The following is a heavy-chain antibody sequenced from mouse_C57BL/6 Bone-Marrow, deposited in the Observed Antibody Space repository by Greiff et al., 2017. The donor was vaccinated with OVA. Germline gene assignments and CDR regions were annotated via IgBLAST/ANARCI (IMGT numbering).Heavy chain of an antibody. Sequence: EVKVVESGGGLVQPGGSLKLSCAASGFTFSDYYMYWVRQTPEKRLEWVAYISNGGGSTYYPDTVKGRFTISRENAKNTLYLQMSRLKSEDTAMYYCARHGDYDYFDYWGQGTTLTVSS. J-gene: IGHJ2*01. CDR2: ISNGGGST. V-gene: IGHV5-12*01. D-gene: IGHD2-4*01. CDR1: GFTFSDYY. CDR3: ARHGDYDYFDY.